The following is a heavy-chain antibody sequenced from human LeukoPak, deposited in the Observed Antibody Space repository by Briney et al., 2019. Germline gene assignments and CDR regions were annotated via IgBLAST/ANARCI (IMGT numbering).Heavy chain of an antibody. J-gene: IGHJ6*03. Sequence: SETLSLTCTVSGGSISSYYWSWIRQPPGKGLEWIGYIYYSGSTNYNPSLKSRVTISVDTSKNQFSLKLSSVTAADTAVYYCARGGYYDSSGYYYYYYYMDVWGKGTTVTVSS. CDR1: GGSISSYY. V-gene: IGHV4-59*01. CDR3: ARGGYYDSSGYYYYYYYMDV. D-gene: IGHD3-22*01. CDR2: IYYSGST.